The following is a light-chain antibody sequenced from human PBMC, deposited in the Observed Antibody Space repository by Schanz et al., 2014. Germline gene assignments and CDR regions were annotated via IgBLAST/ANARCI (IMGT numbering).Light chain of an antibody. CDR3: QHYGSPPLT. CDR1: QSVSSSY. Sequence: EIVLTQSPGTLSLSPGERATLSCRASQSVSSSYLAWYQQRPGQAPRLLVYGASTRATGIPDRFSGSGSGTDFTLTISRLESEDFAVYYCQHYGSPPLTFGPGTTVDIK. CDR2: GAS. J-gene: IGKJ3*01. V-gene: IGKV3-20*01.